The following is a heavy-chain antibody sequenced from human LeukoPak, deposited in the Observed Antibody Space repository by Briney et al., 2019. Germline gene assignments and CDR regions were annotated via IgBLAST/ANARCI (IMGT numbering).Heavy chain of an antibody. V-gene: IGHV3-53*01. Sequence: GGSLRLSCAASGFTVSSNYMSWVRQAPGKGLEWVSVIYSGGSTYYADSVKGRFTISRDNSKNTLYLQMNSLRAEDTAVYYCARVEDSSGWYSYFDYWGQGIVVTVSS. CDR3: ARVEDSSGWYSYFDY. D-gene: IGHD6-19*01. CDR1: GFTVSSNY. J-gene: IGHJ4*02. CDR2: IYSGGST.